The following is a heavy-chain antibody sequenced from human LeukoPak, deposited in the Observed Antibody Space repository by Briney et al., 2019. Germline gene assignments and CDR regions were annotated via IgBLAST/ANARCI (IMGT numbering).Heavy chain of an antibody. CDR1: GYSFTMYG. V-gene: IGHV1-18*01. D-gene: IGHD2-2*01. CDR3: ATDCSSTSCYSEYFQH. J-gene: IGHJ1*01. Sequence: ASVKVSCKASGYSFTMYGISWVRQAPGQGLEWVGWSTAYKGNTKFPHTNYARKFQGRVTITADESTSTAYMELSSLRSEDTAVYYCATDCSSTSCYSEYFQHWGQGTPVTVSS. CDR2: STAYKGNTKFPHT.